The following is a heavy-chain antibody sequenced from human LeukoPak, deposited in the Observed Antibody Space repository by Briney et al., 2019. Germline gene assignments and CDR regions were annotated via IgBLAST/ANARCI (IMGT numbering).Heavy chain of an antibody. CDR2: ISYDGSNK. J-gene: IGHJ4*02. V-gene: IGHV3-30*18. Sequence: GGSLRLSCAASGFTFSSYGMPWVRQAPGKGLEWVAVISYDGSNKYYADSVKGRFTISRDNSKNTLYLQMNSLRAEDTAVYYCAKDRIHSGYDNIDYWGQGTLVTVSS. CDR3: AKDRIHSGYDNIDY. D-gene: IGHD5-12*01. CDR1: GFTFSSYG.